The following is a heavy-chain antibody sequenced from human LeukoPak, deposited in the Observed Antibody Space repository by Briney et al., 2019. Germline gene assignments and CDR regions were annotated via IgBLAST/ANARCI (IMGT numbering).Heavy chain of an antibody. Sequence: GGSLRLSCAAPGFTFSSYAMSWVRQAPGKGLEWVSAISGSGGSTYYADSVKGRFTISRDNSKNTLYLQMNSLRAEDTAVYYCAKGEYVLLWFGESTDAFDIWGQGTMVTVSS. J-gene: IGHJ3*02. CDR1: GFTFSSYA. D-gene: IGHD3-10*01. CDR3: AKGEYVLLWFGESTDAFDI. CDR2: ISGSGGST. V-gene: IGHV3-23*01.